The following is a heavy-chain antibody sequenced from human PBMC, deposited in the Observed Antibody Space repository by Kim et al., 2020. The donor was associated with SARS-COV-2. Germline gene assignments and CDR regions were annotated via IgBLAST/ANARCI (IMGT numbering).Heavy chain of an antibody. V-gene: IGHV3-21*01. CDR3: ARGLLCSGGSCYPHYYYYYGMDV. CDR1: GFTFSSYS. D-gene: IGHD2-15*01. CDR2: ISSSSSYI. Sequence: GGSLRLSCAASGFTFSSYSMNWVRQAPGKGLEWVSSISSSSSYIYYADSVKGRFTISRDNAKNSLYLQMNSLRAEDTAVYYCARGLLCSGGSCYPHYYYYYGMDVWGQGTTVTVSS. J-gene: IGHJ6*02.